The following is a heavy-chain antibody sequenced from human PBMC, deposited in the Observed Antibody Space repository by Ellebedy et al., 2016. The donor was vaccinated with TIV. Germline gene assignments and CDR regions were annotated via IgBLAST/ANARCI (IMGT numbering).Heavy chain of an antibody. CDR1: GGSISNNY. CDR2: IYDSGTT. CDR3: ARHPGHNGFFDL. D-gene: IGHD2-8*01. J-gene: IGHJ4*02. Sequence: MPSETLSLTCTVSGGSISNNYWSWNRQPPGKGLEWIGFIYDSGTTNYNPSLKTRVTIPVDTAKNQFSLRLTSVTAADTAVYYCARHPGHNGFFDLWGQGTQVTVSS. V-gene: IGHV4-59*01.